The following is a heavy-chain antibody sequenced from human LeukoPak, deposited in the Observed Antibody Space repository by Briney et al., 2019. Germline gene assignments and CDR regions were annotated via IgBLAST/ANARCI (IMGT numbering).Heavy chain of an antibody. D-gene: IGHD6-13*01. V-gene: IGHV3-23*01. J-gene: IGHJ6*02. CDR1: GFTFSSYA. Sequence: GGSLRLSCAASGFTFSSYAMSWVRQAPGKGLEWVSAISGSGGSTYYADSVKGRFTISRDNSKNTLYLQMNSLRAEDTAVYYCARDSGSAAGTFVYRVGEYYYYYYGMDVWGQGTTVTVSS. CDR3: ARDSGSAAGTFVYRVGEYYYYYYGMDV. CDR2: ISGSGGST.